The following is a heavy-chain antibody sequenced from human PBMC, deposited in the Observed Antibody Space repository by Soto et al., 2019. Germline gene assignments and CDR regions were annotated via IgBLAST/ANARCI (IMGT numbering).Heavy chain of an antibody. Sequence: SETLSLTCAVYGGSFSGYYWSWIRQPPGKGLEWIGEINHSGSTNYNPSLKSRVTISVDTSKNQFSLKLSSVTAADTAVYYCARGRSWYSSSWYTPRGGNWFDPWGQGTLVTVSS. CDR2: INHSGST. D-gene: IGHD6-13*01. CDR1: GGSFSGYY. J-gene: IGHJ5*02. V-gene: IGHV4-34*01. CDR3: ARGRSWYSSSWYTPRGGNWFDP.